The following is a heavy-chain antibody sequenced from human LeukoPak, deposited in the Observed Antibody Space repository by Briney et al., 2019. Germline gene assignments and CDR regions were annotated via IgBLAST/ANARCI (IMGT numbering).Heavy chain of an antibody. CDR3: AKAGVVTMIVVVNYDY. V-gene: IGHV3-23*01. CDR2: ISGSGGST. D-gene: IGHD3-22*01. J-gene: IGHJ4*02. Sequence: PGGSLRLSCAASGFTFSSYAMSWVRQAPGKGLEWVSAISGSGGSTYYADSVKGRFTISRDNSKNTLYLQMNSLRAEDTAVYYCAKAGVVTMIVVVNYDYWGQGTLVTVSS. CDR1: GFTFSSYA.